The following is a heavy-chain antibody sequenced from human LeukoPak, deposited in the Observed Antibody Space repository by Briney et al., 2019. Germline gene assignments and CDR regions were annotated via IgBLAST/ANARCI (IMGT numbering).Heavy chain of an antibody. J-gene: IGHJ6*02. CDR3: ASYDSSGYPPGRGMDV. CDR2: IIPIYGIA. Sequence: SVNVSCKASGGTFSSCAISWVRQAPGQGLEWMGRIIPIYGIANYAQKFQGRVTITADKSTSTAYMELSSLRSEDTAVYYCASYDSSGYPPGRGMDVWGQGTTVTVSS. CDR1: GGTFSSCA. V-gene: IGHV1-69*04. D-gene: IGHD3-22*01.